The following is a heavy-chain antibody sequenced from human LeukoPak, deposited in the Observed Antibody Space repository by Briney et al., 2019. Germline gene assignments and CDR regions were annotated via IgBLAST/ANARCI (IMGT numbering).Heavy chain of an antibody. CDR3: AKRPSDYGDYVTYFDS. V-gene: IGHV3-30*18. J-gene: IGHJ4*02. CDR2: ISDGGRNK. Sequence: GGSLRLSCAASGLSFIRYGMHWVRQAPGKGLEGVGVISDGGRNKNYAESVKGRFTISRDNSKDTLYLQMNSLRDEDTAVYYCAKRPSDYGDYVTYFDSWGQGTLVTVSS. D-gene: IGHD4-17*01. CDR1: GLSFIRYG.